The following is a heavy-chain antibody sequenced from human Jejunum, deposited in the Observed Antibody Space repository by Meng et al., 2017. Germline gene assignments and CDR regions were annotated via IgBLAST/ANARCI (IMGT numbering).Heavy chain of an antibody. Sequence: GESLKISCAVSGFTFSSYWMHWVRQAPGKGLVWVAHIKSDGSTTNYADSVKGRFTISRDNARNTLYLQMNSLTVEDTAIYYCASQTSTGYWGQGTRVTVSS. CDR1: GFTFSSYW. CDR3: ASQTSTGY. V-gene: IGHV3-74*01. CDR2: IKSDGSTT. D-gene: IGHD2-2*01. J-gene: IGHJ4*02.